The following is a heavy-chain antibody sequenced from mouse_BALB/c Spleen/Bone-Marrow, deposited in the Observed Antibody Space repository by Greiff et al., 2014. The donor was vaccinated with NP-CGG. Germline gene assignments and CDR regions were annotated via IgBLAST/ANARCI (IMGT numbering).Heavy chain of an antibody. Sequence: DVQLQESGAELVKPGASVKLSCTASGFNIKDTYMHWVMQRPEQGLEWIGRIDPANGNTKYDPKLQGKATITADTSSNTAYLQLSSLTSEDTAVYYCARYRYYGSSYAMDYWGQGTSVTVSS. D-gene: IGHD1-1*01. V-gene: IGHV14-3*02. J-gene: IGHJ4*01. CDR3: ARYRYYGSSYAMDY. CDR2: IDPANGNT. CDR1: GFNIKDTY.